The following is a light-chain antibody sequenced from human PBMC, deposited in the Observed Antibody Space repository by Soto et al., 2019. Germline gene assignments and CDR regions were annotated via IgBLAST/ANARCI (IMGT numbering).Light chain of an antibody. CDR3: HQRNYGPHT. CDR1: QSVSSN. Sequence: ENVMTQSPATLSVSPGERGTFSCRASQSVSSNLAWYQQKPGQAPRLLIYDASNRASGIPARFSGSGSATDFTLTITSLQPEDFAVYYCHQRNYGPHTFGQGTRLDIK. V-gene: IGKV3-11*01. CDR2: DAS. J-gene: IGKJ5*01.